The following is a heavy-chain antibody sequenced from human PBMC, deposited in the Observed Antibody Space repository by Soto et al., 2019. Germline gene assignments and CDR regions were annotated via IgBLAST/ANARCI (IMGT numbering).Heavy chain of an antibody. V-gene: IGHV3-23*01. J-gene: IGHJ1*01. D-gene: IGHD3-22*01. CDR3: AKCCYYSSGRLLRYFQH. Sequence: PGGSLRLSCAASGFTFNIYAMSWVRQAPGKGLEWVSAISGSGGGTYYADSVEGRFTISRDNSNNTLYLQMSSLRAEDTAVYYCAKCCYYSSGRLLRYFQHWGQGTLVTVAS. CDR1: GFTFNIYA. CDR2: ISGSGGGT.